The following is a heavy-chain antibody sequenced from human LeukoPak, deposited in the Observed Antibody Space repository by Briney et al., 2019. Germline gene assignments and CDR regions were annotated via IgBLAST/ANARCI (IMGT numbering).Heavy chain of an antibody. CDR1: GGSISNYY. Sequence: SETLSLTCTVSGGSISNYYWSWIRQPPGKGLEWIGYIYYSGSTNYNPSLKSRVTISVDTSKNQFSLKLSSVTAADTAVYCCARETYYYGMDVWGQGTTVTVSS. CDR3: ARETYYYGMDV. J-gene: IGHJ6*02. CDR2: IYYSGST. V-gene: IGHV4-59*01.